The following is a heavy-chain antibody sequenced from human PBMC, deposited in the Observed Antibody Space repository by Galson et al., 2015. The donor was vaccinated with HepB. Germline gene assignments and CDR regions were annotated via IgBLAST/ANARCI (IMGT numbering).Heavy chain of an antibody. CDR3: AIRGFMTY. J-gene: IGHJ4*02. V-gene: IGHV3-23*01. CDR1: GFTFSSYA. CDR2: ILDSGDTT. Sequence: LRLSCAASGFTFSSYAMTWVRQAPGKGLEWVSTILDSGDTTHYAGSVKGRFTISRDNSKNTLYLQMNSLRTEDTAVYYCAIRGFMTYWGQGTLVTVSS.